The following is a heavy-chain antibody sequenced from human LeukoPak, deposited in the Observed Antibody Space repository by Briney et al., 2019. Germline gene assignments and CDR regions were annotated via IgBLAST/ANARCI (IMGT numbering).Heavy chain of an antibody. Sequence: PGGSLRLSCAASGFTFSSSGMHWLRQAPGKGLEWVAFIRFDGSNKYYADSVKGRFTISRDNSKNTLYLQMNSLRAEDAAVYYCAKDYDFGSGYYSPTRGYFDYWGQGTLVTVSS. CDR2: IRFDGSNK. V-gene: IGHV3-30*02. J-gene: IGHJ4*02. CDR1: GFTFSSSG. CDR3: AKDYDFGSGYYSPTRGYFDY. D-gene: IGHD3-3*01.